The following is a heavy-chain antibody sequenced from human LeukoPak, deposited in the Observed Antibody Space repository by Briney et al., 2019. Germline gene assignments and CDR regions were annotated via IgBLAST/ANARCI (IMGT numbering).Heavy chain of an antibody. Sequence: GGSLRLSCAASGFTISRHSMNWVRQAPGKGLEWVSSISSSSSYIYYTDSVKGRFTISRDNAKKLLYLQMNSLRAEDTAVYYCARGRQNSGSCSGAFDIWGQGTMVTVSS. CDR1: GFTISRHS. CDR3: ARGRQNSGSCSGAFDI. D-gene: IGHD1-26*01. V-gene: IGHV3-21*01. CDR2: ISSSSSYI. J-gene: IGHJ3*02.